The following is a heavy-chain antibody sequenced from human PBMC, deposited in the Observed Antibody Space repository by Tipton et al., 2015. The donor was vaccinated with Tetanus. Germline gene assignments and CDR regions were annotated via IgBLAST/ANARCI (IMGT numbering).Heavy chain of an antibody. CDR1: GYTFTSYG. J-gene: IGHJ6*02. D-gene: IGHD1-20*01. CDR3: ARDGERYNWNDDRVGYYYYGMDV. V-gene: IGHV1-18*01. Sequence: QLVQSGPEVKKPGASVKVSCKASGYTFTSYGISWVRQAPGQGLEWMGWISAYNGNTNYAQKLQGRVTMTTDTSTSTAYMELRSLRSDDTAVHYCARDGERYNWNDDRVGYYYYGMDVWGQGTTVTVSS. CDR2: ISAYNGNT.